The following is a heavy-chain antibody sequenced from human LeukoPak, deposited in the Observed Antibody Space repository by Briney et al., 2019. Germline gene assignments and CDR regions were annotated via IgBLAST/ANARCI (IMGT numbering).Heavy chain of an antibody. V-gene: IGHV3-21*04. Sequence: PGGSLRLSRAASGFTLSSYSMGWVSPAPGKGLGWVSSIIGGCSYIYCVDSVNGRFTLSRDNAKNSLYLQMNRLRAEDTAVYYCAKAPVATLGRSSGWSHPYYFDYWGQGTLVTVSS. J-gene: IGHJ4*02. CDR1: GFTLSSYS. D-gene: IGHD6-19*01. CDR2: IIGGCSYI. CDR3: AKAPVATLGRSSGWSHPYYFDY.